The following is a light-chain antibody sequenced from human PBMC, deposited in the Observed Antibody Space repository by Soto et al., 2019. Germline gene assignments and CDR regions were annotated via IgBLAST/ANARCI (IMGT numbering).Light chain of an antibody. CDR1: SSNIGAGYD. CDR2: ANS. Sequence: QSVLTQPPSVSGAPGQRVTISCTGSSSNIGAGYDVHWYQQLPGTAPRLLIYANSNRPSGVPDRFSGSKSGTSASLAITVLQAEDEADYYCQSYDSSLTGYVFGTGTKVTVL. J-gene: IGLJ1*01. CDR3: QSYDSSLTGYV. V-gene: IGLV1-40*01.